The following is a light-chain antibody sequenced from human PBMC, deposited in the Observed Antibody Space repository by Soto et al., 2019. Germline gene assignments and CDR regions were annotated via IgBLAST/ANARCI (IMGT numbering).Light chain of an antibody. Sequence: EIVLTQSPGTLSLSPGERATLSCRASQSVNSRFLAWYQQKPGQAPRLLMYGASTRATGIPDRFSGSGSGADFHLTISRLEPEDFAVYYCQQYGSSPPRYTVGQGPKLEIK. V-gene: IGKV3-20*01. CDR2: GAS. CDR3: QQYGSSPPRYT. CDR1: QSVNSRF. J-gene: IGKJ2*01.